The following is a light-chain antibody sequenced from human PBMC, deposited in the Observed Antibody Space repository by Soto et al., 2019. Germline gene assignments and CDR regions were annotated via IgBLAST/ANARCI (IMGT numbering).Light chain of an antibody. CDR2: EVT. J-gene: IGLJ2*01. CDR1: SSDIGTYDS. V-gene: IGLV2-14*01. CDR3: SSYTSSDTLE. Sequence: QSVLTQPASVSGAPGQSITISCTGTSSDIGTYDSVSWYQQHPGKAPKLMIFEVTNRPSGISNRFSGSKSGNTASLTISGLQAEDEADYYCSSYTSSDTLEFGGGTKLTVL.